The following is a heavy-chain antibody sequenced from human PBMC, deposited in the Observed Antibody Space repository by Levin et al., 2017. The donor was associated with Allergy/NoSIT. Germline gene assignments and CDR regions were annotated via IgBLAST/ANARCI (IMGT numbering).Heavy chain of an antibody. D-gene: IGHD2-8*02. CDR1: GFTFETYG. V-gene: IGHV3-48*04. CDR2: ISGSGSPT. CDR3: ARGVYDF. Sequence: PPGGSLRLSCAASGFTFETYGMNWVRQAPGKGLEWLSHISGSGSPTYYADSVKGRFTISRDNAKRSLYLQMSSLRVEDTAVYYCARGVYDFWGQGALVTVSS. J-gene: IGHJ4*02.